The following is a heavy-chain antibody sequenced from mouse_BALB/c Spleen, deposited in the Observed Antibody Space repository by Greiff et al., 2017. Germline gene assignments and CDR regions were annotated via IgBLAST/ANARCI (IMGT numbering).Heavy chain of an antibody. CDR2: IDPYNGGT. J-gene: IGHJ2*01. CDR1: GFAFTSYN. D-gene: IGHD1-1*02. Sequence: VQLQQSGPDLVQPGASLKVSCTASGFAFTSYNMYWVKQSQGKSLEWIGYIDPYNGGTSYNHKFKGKSTLTIDKSSSTTYMHLNSLTSEDSAVYYCARGITAVVGVDYWGQGTTLTVSS. V-gene: IGHV1S135*01. CDR3: ARGITAVVGVDY.